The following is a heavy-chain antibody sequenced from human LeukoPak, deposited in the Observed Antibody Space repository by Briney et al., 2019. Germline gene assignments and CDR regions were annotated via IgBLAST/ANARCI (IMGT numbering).Heavy chain of an antibody. CDR1: GFTFSSYG. V-gene: IGHV3-30*02. Sequence: SGGSLRLSCAASGFTFSSYGMHWVRQAPGKGLEWVAFIRYDGSNKYYADSVKGRFTISRDNSKNTLYLQMNSLRAEDTAVYYCAKEASILQYGYHHNAFDIWGQGTMVTVSS. CDR2: IRYDGSNK. D-gene: IGHD5-24*01. CDR3: AKEASILQYGYHHNAFDI. J-gene: IGHJ3*02.